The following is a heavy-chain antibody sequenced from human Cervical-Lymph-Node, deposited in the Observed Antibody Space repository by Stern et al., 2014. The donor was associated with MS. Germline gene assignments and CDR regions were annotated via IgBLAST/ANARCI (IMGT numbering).Heavy chain of an antibody. CDR3: ARGLLGSENAFDV. CDR1: GYTITSYG. D-gene: IGHD2-15*01. Sequence: VQLVPSGAEVKKPGASVKVSCKSSGYTITSYGISWMRQAPGQGIVWIGWISAYNDNTNYAQRLQGRVTMTTDTSTITAYMELMSLRSDDTAVYYSARGLLGSENAFDVWGQGTMVTVSS. CDR2: ISAYNDNT. J-gene: IGHJ3*01. V-gene: IGHV1-18*01.